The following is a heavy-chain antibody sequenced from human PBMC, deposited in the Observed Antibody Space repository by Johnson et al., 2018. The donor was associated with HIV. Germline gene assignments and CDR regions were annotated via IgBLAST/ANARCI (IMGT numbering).Heavy chain of an antibody. Sequence: VQLVESGGGVVRPGGSLRLSCAVSGFTFEDYGMSWVRQAPGKGLEWVSGINWNGGSTGYADFVKGRFTISRDNAKNSLYLQMNSLRAEDTAVYYCAKDLMYNWNDVGAFDIWGQGTMVTVSS. V-gene: IGHV3-20*04. CDR2: INWNGGST. J-gene: IGHJ3*02. D-gene: IGHD1-1*01. CDR3: AKDLMYNWNDVGAFDI. CDR1: GFTFEDYG.